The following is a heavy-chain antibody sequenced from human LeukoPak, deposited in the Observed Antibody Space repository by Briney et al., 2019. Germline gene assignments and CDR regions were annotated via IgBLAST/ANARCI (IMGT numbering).Heavy chain of an antibody. J-gene: IGHJ4*02. CDR1: GGSFSGYY. V-gene: IGHV4-34*01. Sequence: PSETLSLTCAVYGGSFSGYYWSWIRQPPGKGLEWIGKINHSGSTNYNPSLKSRVTISVDTSKNQFSLKLSSVTAADTAVYYCARRGSAWLRCSDWLLDYWGQGTLVTVSS. CDR3: ARRGSAWLRCSDWLLDY. CDR2: INHSGST. D-gene: IGHD3-9*01.